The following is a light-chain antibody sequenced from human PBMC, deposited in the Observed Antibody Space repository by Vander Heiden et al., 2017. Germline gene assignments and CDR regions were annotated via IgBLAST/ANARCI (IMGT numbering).Light chain of an antibody. J-gene: IGKJ1*01. CDR2: AAS. Sequence: IRMTQSPSSFSASTGDRVTITCRASQSISSYLAWYQRKPGKAPKLLIYAASTLQSGVPSRFSGSGSGTDFTLTISCLQSEDFATYYCQQDDSYPWTFGQGTKVEIK. CDR3: QQDDSYPWT. V-gene: IGKV1-8*01. CDR1: QSISSY.